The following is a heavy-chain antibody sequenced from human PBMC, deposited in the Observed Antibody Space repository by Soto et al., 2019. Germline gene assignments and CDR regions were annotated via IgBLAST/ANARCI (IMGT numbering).Heavy chain of an antibody. CDR3: AREPYGSGADWYGMDV. V-gene: IGHV1-69*13. D-gene: IGHD3-10*01. CDR2: IIPIFGTA. Sequence: GASVKVSCKASGGTFSSYAISWVRQAPGQGLEWMGGIIPIFGTANYAQKFQGRVTITADESTSTAYMELSSLRSEDTAVYYCAREPYGSGADWYGMDVWGQGTTVTVSS. J-gene: IGHJ6*02. CDR1: GGTFSSYA.